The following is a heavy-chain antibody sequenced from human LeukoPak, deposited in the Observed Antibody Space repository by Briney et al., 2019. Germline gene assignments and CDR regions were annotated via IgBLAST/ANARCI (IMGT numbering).Heavy chain of an antibody. CDR3: ARAMGIVRGPINRPWFDP. CDR1: GYSISSGYY. Sequence: SETLSLTCTVSGYSISSGYYWGWIRQPPGKGLEWIGSIYHSGSTYYNPSLKSRVTISVDTSKNQFSLKLSSVTAADTAVYYCARAMGIVRGPINRPWFDPWGQGTLVTVSS. V-gene: IGHV4-38-2*02. CDR2: IYHSGST. J-gene: IGHJ5*02. D-gene: IGHD3-10*01.